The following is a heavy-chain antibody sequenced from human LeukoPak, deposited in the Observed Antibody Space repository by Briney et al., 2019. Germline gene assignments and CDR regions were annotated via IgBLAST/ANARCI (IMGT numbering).Heavy chain of an antibody. Sequence: SVKVSCKAPGGNFNTFPCNWVRQAPGQRLEWMGGLLPLFRTANYAQKFQGRLTITADESISTTYMELSSLTSDDTAVYYCTRPVWDTTPGAFDIWGQGTMVTVSS. CDR2: LLPLFRTA. CDR3: TRPVWDTTPGAFDI. J-gene: IGHJ3*02. V-gene: IGHV1-69*13. D-gene: IGHD3-16*01. CDR1: GGNFNTFP.